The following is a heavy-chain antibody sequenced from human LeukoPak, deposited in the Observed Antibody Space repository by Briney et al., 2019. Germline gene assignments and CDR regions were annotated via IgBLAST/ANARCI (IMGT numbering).Heavy chain of an antibody. D-gene: IGHD6-13*01. CDR3: TRVGYEAKYSSSYYYYYMDV. CDR1: GFTFSSYS. J-gene: IGHJ6*03. Sequence: PGGSLRLSCAASGFTFSSYSMNWVRQAPGKGLEWVGFIRSKAYGGTTEYAASVKGRFTISRDDSKSIAYLQMNSLKTEDTAVYYCTRVGYEAKYSSSYYYYYMDVWGKGTTVTISS. CDR2: IRSKAYGGTT. V-gene: IGHV3-49*04.